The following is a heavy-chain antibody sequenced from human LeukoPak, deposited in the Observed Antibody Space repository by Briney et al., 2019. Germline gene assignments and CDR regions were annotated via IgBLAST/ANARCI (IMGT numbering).Heavy chain of an antibody. V-gene: IGHV4-4*09. CDR3: ARHDNAWFDP. D-gene: IGHD1-1*01. Sequence: SETLSLTCTVSSDSISSYYWSWIRQPPGKGLEWIGYIYSSGSTNYNPSLKSRVTISVDTSKNQFSLKLSSVTAADTAVYYCARHDNAWFDPWGQGTLVTVYS. CDR2: IYSSGST. CDR1: SDSISSYY. J-gene: IGHJ5*02.